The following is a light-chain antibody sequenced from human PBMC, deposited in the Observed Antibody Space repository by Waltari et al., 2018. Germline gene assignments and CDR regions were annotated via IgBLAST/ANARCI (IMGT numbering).Light chain of an antibody. CDR1: ALPKQY. J-gene: IGLJ2*01. Sequence: SYELTQPPSVSVSPGQTATITCSGDALPKQYAHWYQQKPGQPPAVVTYGDTERPPGIPERFSGSSSGTTVTLTISGVQAEDEADYYCQSADSIGAYLVFGGGTKLTVL. V-gene: IGLV3-25*03. CDR2: GDT. CDR3: QSADSIGAYLV.